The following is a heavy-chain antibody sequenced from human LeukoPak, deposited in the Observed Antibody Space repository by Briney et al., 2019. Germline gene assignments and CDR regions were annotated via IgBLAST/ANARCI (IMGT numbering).Heavy chain of an antibody. CDR3: VRDPDALDY. J-gene: IGHJ4*02. CDR1: GFTFSDYS. CDR2: IRSSGSPI. V-gene: IGHV3-48*02. Sequence: GGSLRLSCAASGFTFSDYSMHWVRQAPGKGLEWVSYIRSSGSPIYYADSVKGRFTISRDNAKNSVYLQMNSLRDEDTAVYYCVRDPDALDYWGQGTLVTVSS.